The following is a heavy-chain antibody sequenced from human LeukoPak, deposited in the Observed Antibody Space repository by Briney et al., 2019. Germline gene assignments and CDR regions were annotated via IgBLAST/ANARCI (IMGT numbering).Heavy chain of an antibody. J-gene: IGHJ4*02. CDR1: GFTFSSYA. CDR3: ARDPLADADY. CDR2: ISSSSSYI. V-gene: IGHV3-21*01. Sequence: NTGGSLRLSCAASGFTFSSYAMSWVRQAPGKGLEWVPSISSSSSYICYADSVKGRFTISRDNAKNSLYLQMNSLRAEDTAVYYCARDPLADADYWGQGTLVTVSS.